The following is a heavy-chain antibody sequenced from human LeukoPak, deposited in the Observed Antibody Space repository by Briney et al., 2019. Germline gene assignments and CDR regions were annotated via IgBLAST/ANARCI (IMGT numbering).Heavy chain of an antibody. CDR2: ISSSGSTI. Sequence: GGSLRLSCAASGFTFSSYERNWVRQAPGKGLERVSYISSSGSTIYYADSVKGRFTISSDNAKNSLYLQMTSLRAEDTAVYYCARSLNSYFYYGMDVWGQGTTVTVSS. J-gene: IGHJ6*02. CDR1: GFTFSSYE. D-gene: IGHD5-24*01. V-gene: IGHV3-48*03. CDR3: ARSLNSYFYYGMDV.